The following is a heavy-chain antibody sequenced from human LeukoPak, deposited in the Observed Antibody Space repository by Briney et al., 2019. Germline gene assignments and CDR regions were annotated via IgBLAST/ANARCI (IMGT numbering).Heavy chain of an antibody. V-gene: IGHV3-66*01. J-gene: IGHJ3*02. Sequence: GGSPRLSCAASGFTVSTNYMSWVRQAPGKGLEWVSLIYSGGITQYADSVKGRFTISRDNSKNTLYLQMTSLRAEDTAVYHCARDGYYDSSGYRKHDGFDIWGQGTLVTVSS. CDR3: ARDGYYDSSGYRKHDGFDI. CDR2: IYSGGIT. CDR1: GFTVSTNY. D-gene: IGHD3-22*01.